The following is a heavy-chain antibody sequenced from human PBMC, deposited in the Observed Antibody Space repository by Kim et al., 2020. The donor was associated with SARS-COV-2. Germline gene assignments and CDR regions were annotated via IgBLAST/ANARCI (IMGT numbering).Heavy chain of an antibody. CDR3: ARAGQNTAMVTHWYFDL. V-gene: IGHV4-59*01. Sequence: SETLSLTCTVSGGSISSYYWSWIRQPPGKGLEWIGYIYYSGSTNYNPSLKSPVTISVDTSKIQLSLKLSSVTAADTAVYYCARAGQNTAMVTHWYFDLWGRGTLVTVSS. CDR1: GGSISSYY. J-gene: IGHJ2*01. D-gene: IGHD5-18*01. CDR2: IYYSGST.